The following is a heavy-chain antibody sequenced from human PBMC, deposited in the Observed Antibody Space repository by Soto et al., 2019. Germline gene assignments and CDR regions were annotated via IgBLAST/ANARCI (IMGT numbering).Heavy chain of an antibody. Sequence: PGESLKISCQISGYPFTTYWIGWVRQMPGKGLEWMGKIYPPDSDTRYSPSFQGQVTMSVDKSISTAYLQWSSLKASDTAMYYCSRVHGSKTTFDHWGQETLVTVSS. CDR3: SRVHGSKTTFDH. CDR1: GYPFTTYW. J-gene: IGHJ4*02. CDR2: IYPPDSDT. D-gene: IGHD5-12*01. V-gene: IGHV5-51*01.